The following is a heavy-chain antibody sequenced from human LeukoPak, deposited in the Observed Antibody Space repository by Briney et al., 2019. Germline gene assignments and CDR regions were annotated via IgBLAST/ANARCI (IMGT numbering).Heavy chain of an antibody. CDR1: GFTFSSYG. D-gene: IGHD3-10*01. CDR2: ISYDGSNK. Sequence: SGGSLRLSCAASGFTFSSYGMHWVRQAPGKGLEWVAVISYDGSNKYYADSVKGRFTISRDNSKNTLYLQMNSLRAEDTAVYYCAKVFFGGYSDPLFDYWGQGNLVTVSS. J-gene: IGHJ4*02. V-gene: IGHV3-30*18. CDR3: AKVFFGGYSDPLFDY.